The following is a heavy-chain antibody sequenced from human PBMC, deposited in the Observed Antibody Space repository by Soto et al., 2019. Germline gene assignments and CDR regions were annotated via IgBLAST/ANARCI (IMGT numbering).Heavy chain of an antibody. Sequence: PGGSLRLSCAVSGFTFSSYAMIWVRQAPVNGLEFVSGISGIFGSTYSADSVKGRFTISRYNSKNTLYLQMNSLRAEDTAVYYCAKDSKRGSGWYWDYWGQGTLVTVSS. J-gene: IGHJ4*02. CDR1: GFTFSSYA. CDR2: ISGIFGST. V-gene: IGHV3-23*01. D-gene: IGHD6-13*01. CDR3: AKDSKRGSGWYWDY.